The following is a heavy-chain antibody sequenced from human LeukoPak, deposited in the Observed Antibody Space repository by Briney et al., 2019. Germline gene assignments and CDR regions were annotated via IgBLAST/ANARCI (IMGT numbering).Heavy chain of an antibody. Sequence: GRSLSLFCTAYGFTFGDLAMRWVRQARGEGRVWVGLLRRKAYSGTTEDAASVKGRFTISRDDSKSIAYLEMNSLKTEDTAEYSCTRGYCSGGSCFRAFDIWGQGTMVTVSS. D-gene: IGHD2-15*01. CDR3: TRGYCSGGSCFRAFDI. CDR1: GFTFGDLA. V-gene: IGHV3-49*04. CDR2: LRRKAYSGTT. J-gene: IGHJ3*02.